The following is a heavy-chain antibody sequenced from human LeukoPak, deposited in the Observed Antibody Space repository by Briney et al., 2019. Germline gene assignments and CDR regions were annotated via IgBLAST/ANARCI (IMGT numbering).Heavy chain of an antibody. Sequence: PSETLSLTCAVSGGSISSGGYSWSWIRQPPGKGLEWIGYMYHSGSTNYNPSLKSRVTISVDTSKSQFSLKLSSVTAADTAVYYCARGDYYGSAPYGMDVWGQGTTVTVSS. J-gene: IGHJ6*02. D-gene: IGHD3-10*01. CDR2: MYHSGST. CDR3: ARGDYYGSAPYGMDV. V-gene: IGHV4-61*08. CDR1: GGSISSGGYS.